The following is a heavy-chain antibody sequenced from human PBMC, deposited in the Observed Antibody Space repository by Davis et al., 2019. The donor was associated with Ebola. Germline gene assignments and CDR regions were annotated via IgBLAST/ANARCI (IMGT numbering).Heavy chain of an antibody. V-gene: IGHV3-30*04. CDR2: ISYDGSNA. Sequence: GGSLRLSCASSGFTFRSYAMHWVRQAPGKGLEWVAVISYDGSNAHYADSVKGRFTISRDNSKDTLYLQMNGLSVDDTAIYYCAKDTSNIWFDIWGQGTMVTVSS. CDR1: GFTFRSYA. D-gene: IGHD1-26*01. J-gene: IGHJ3*02. CDR3: AKDTSNIWFDI.